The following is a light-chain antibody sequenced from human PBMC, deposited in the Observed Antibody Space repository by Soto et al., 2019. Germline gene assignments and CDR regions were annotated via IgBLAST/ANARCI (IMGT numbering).Light chain of an antibody. CDR3: QQYNSYWT. J-gene: IGKJ1*01. CDR2: DGS. CDR1: QSVSGV. Sequence: DIHMTQSPSTLSASSGDTVTVTCRASQSVSGVLAWYQQKPGKAPKLLIYDGSSLESGVPSRFSGSGSGTEFTLTISSLQPDDFATYYCQQYNSYWTFGEGTKVDI. V-gene: IGKV1-5*01.